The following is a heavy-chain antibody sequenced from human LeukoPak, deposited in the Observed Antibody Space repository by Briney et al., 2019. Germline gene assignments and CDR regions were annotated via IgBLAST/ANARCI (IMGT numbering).Heavy chain of an antibody. CDR1: GFTFSSYS. Sequence: GGSLRLSCAASGFTFSSYSMNWVRQAPGKGLEWVSSISSSSSYIYYADSVKGRFTISRDNAKNSLYLQMNSLRAEDTAVYYRARGLYYDSSGYEPLDYWGQGTLATVSS. CDR2: ISSSSSYI. D-gene: IGHD3-22*01. CDR3: ARGLYYDSSGYEPLDY. J-gene: IGHJ4*02. V-gene: IGHV3-21*01.